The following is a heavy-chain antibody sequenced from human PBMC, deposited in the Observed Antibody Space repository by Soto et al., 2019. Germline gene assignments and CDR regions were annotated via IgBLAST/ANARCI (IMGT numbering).Heavy chain of an antibody. J-gene: IGHJ5*02. D-gene: IGHD2-2*01. CDR1: GFTFSSYA. CDR2: ISGSGGST. Sequence: PGGSLRLSCAASGFTFSSYAMSWVRQAPGKGLEWVSAISGSGGSTYYAETVKGRFTISRDNSKNKLYLQMNSLRAVDTAVYYCAKDPDYAIGWNWFDPRGQGTLVTVSS. V-gene: IGHV3-23*01. CDR3: AKDPDYAIGWNWFDP.